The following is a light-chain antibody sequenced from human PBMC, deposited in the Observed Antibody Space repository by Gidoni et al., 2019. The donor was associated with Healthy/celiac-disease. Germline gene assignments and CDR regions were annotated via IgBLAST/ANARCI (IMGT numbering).Light chain of an antibody. CDR2: GAS. CDR3: QQYDSPPWT. Sequence: GERATLACRASQSVSSSYLAWYQQKPGQPPRLLIYGASNRATGIPDRFSGSGSATDFTLTISRLEPEDFAVYYCQQYDSPPWTFGQGTKVEI. V-gene: IGKV3-20*01. J-gene: IGKJ1*01. CDR1: QSVSSSY.